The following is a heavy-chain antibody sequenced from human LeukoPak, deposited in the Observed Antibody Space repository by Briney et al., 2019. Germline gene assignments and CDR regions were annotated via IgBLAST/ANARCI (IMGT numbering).Heavy chain of an antibody. Sequence: PGGSLRLSCSASGFTSSSYAMHWVRQAPGKGLEWVALISYDGSNNYYADSVKGRFTISRDKSKNTLYLQMNSLRAEDTAVYYCAKAGLDYYDSSGYPVYWGQGTLVTVSS. CDR3: AKAGLDYYDSSGYPVY. J-gene: IGHJ4*02. V-gene: IGHV3-30*04. CDR1: GFTSSSYA. CDR2: ISYDGSNN. D-gene: IGHD3-22*01.